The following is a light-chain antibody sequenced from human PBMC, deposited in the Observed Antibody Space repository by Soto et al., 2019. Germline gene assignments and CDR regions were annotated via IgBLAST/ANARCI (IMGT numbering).Light chain of an antibody. J-gene: IGKJ1*01. CDR2: GAS. V-gene: IGKV3-20*01. CDR3: QQSET. CDR1: QSVSSSH. Sequence: EIVLTQSPGTLSLSPGERATLSCRASQSVSSSHLAWYQQKPGQAPRLLIYGASSRATGIPNRFSGSGSGTDFTLTINRLEPEDFAVYYCQQSETFGQGTMVEV.